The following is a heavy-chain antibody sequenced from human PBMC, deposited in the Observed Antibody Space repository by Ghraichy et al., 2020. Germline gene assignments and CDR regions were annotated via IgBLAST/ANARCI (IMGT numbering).Heavy chain of an antibody. CDR3: RSACSSTSCYVTVDWFDY. V-gene: IGHV3-23*01. CDR1: GFTFSSYA. J-gene: IGHJ5*01. Sequence: GGSLRLSCAASGFTFSSYAMSWVRQAPGKGLEWVSAISGSGGSTYYADSVKGRFTISRDNSKNTLYLQMNSLRAEDTAVYYCRSACSSTSCYVTVDWFDYWGQGTLVTVSS. D-gene: IGHD2-2*01. CDR2: ISGSGGST.